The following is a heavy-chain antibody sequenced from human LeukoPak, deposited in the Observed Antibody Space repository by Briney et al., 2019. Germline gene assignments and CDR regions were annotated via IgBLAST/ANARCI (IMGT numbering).Heavy chain of an antibody. D-gene: IGHD6-19*01. Sequence: SETLSLTCTVPGGSFRAYYWTSFRQPPGKGLEWIAYIYYSGSTNYNPSLKSRVTISVDTPKNQFSLKLSSVTAADTAVYYCARAIAVAGTVGYFDYRGQGTLVTVSS. CDR1: GGSFRAYY. J-gene: IGHJ4*02. V-gene: IGHV4-59*01. CDR2: IYYSGST. CDR3: ARAIAVAGTVGYFDY.